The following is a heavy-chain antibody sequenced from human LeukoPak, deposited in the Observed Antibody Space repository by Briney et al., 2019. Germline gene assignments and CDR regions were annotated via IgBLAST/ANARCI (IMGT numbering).Heavy chain of an antibody. J-gene: IGHJ4*02. CDR3: LYSTWLAPGY. V-gene: IGHV3-23*01. CDR1: GFTFSSYA. D-gene: IGHD6-13*01. Sequence: PGGSLRLSCAASGFTFSSYAMSWVRQAPGKGLEWVSAISGSGGSTYYADSVKGRFTISRDNSKNTLYLQMNGPRAEDTAVYYCLYSTWLAPGYWGQGTLVTVSS. CDR2: ISGSGGST.